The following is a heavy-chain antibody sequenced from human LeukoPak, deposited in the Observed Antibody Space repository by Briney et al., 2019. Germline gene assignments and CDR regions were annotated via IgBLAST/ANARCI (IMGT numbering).Heavy chain of an antibody. CDR1: GGSISSSSYY. CDR2: IHYTGST. V-gene: IGHV4-39*01. J-gene: IGHJ2*01. Sequence: SETLSLTCXVSGGSISSSSYYWGWIRQPPGKRLERIGSIHYTGSTYYNPSLKSRVTISVDTSRKQFSLNLSSVTAADTAVYFCARHLGSRDYASYWYFDLWGLGTLVTVSS. D-gene: IGHD4-17*01. CDR3: ARHLGSRDYASYWYFDL.